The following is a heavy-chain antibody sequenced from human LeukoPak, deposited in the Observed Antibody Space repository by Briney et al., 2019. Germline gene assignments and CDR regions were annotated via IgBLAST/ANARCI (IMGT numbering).Heavy chain of an antibody. D-gene: IGHD4-17*01. J-gene: IGHJ6*03. CDR3: ARASEQYGDWGDYYYYYMDV. CDR1: GGSISSGSYY. Sequence: SQTLSLTCTVSGGSISSGSYYWSWIRQPAGKGLEWIGRIYTSGSSNYNPSLKSRVTISVDTSKNQFSLKLSSVTAADTAVYYCARASEQYGDWGDYYYYYMDVWGKGTTVTISS. CDR2: IYTSGSS. V-gene: IGHV4-61*02.